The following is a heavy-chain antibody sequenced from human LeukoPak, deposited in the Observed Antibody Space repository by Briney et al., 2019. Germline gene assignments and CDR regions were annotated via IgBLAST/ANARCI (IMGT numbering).Heavy chain of an antibody. J-gene: IGHJ4*02. CDR2: IYYSGST. D-gene: IGHD2-15*01. Sequence: SETLSLTCTVSGGSFSSYYWNWIRQPLGKGLEWMGYIYYSGSTNCNPSLKSRVTISVDTSKNQFSLKLSSVTAADTAVYYCARVDCSGGSCYSFDYWGQGTLVTVS. CDR1: GGSFSSYY. CDR3: ARVDCSGGSCYSFDY. V-gene: IGHV4-59*01.